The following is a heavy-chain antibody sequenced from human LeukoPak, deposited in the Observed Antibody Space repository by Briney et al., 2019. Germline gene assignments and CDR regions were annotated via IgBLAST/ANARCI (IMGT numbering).Heavy chain of an antibody. V-gene: IGHV1-2*02. CDR1: GYTFTGYY. D-gene: IGHD2-21*01. CDR2: INPNSGDT. Sequence: ASVKVSCKASGYTFTGYYMHWVRQAPGQGLEWMGWINPNSGDTNSAQKFQGRVTMTRDTSISTAYMELSRLRSDDTAVYYCARGSESRCGGDCYPYYFDYWGQGTLVTVSS. J-gene: IGHJ4*02. CDR3: ARGSESRCGGDCYPYYFDY.